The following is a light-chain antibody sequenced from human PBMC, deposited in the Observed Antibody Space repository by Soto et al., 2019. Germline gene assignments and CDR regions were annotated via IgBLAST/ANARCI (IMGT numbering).Light chain of an antibody. CDR2: DAS. Sequence: DIQMTQSPSTLSASVGDRVTITCRASQSISSWLAWYQQKPGKAPKLLIYDASSLESGVPSRFSGSGSGTEFTLTISGLQPEDFATYYCQQSYSTPPWTFGQGTRLEIK. CDR3: QQSYSTPPWT. J-gene: IGKJ5*01. V-gene: IGKV1-5*01. CDR1: QSISSW.